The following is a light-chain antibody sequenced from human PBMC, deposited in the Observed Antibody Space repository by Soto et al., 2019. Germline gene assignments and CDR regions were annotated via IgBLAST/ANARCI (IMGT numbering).Light chain of an antibody. CDR3: LQDYNYPWT. CDR1: QGIRND. Sequence: AIQMTQSPSSLSASVGDGVTITCRASQGIRNDVGWYQQKPGKAPKLLIYAASSLLSGVPSRFSGSGSGTDFTLTISSLQPEDFATYYCLQDYNYPWTFGQGTKVDIK. V-gene: IGKV1-6*01. CDR2: AAS. J-gene: IGKJ1*01.